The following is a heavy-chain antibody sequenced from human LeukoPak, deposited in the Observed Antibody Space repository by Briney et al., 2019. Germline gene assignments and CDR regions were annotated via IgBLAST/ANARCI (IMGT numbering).Heavy chain of an antibody. D-gene: IGHD3-10*01. V-gene: IGHV3-30*18. Sequence: PGGSLRLSCAASGFTFSSYSMHWVRQAPGKGLEWVAVISYDGSNKYYADSVKGRFTISRDNSKNTLYLQMNSLRAEDTAVYYYAKDRRLEGLWFGELEYWGQGTLVTVSS. J-gene: IGHJ4*02. CDR2: ISYDGSNK. CDR3: AKDRRLEGLWFGELEY. CDR1: GFTFSSYS.